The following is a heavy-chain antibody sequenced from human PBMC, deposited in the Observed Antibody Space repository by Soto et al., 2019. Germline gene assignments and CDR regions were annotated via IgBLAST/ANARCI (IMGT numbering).Heavy chain of an antibody. J-gene: IGHJ5*02. Sequence: QLQLQESGSGLVKPSQTLSLTCAVSGGSISSGGYSWSWIRQPPGKDLEWIGYIYHSGSTYYNPSLKSRVTISVDRSKNQFSLKLSSVTAADTAVYYCARDHCSGGSCPKFWFDPWGQGTLVTVSS. CDR2: IYHSGST. D-gene: IGHD2-15*01. V-gene: IGHV4-30-2*01. CDR3: ARDHCSGGSCPKFWFDP. CDR1: GGSISSGGYS.